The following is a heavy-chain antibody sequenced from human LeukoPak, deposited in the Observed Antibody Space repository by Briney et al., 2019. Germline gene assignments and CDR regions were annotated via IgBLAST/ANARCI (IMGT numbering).Heavy chain of an antibody. V-gene: IGHV4-39*01. CDR2: FHYSGSN. J-gene: IGHJ4*02. D-gene: IGHD3-16*01. CDR3: ARQATFGYAYAYYFDL. Sequence: SETLSLTCTVSSDSISSTYYYWGWIRQSPDKALEWIGTFHYSGSNYYNPSLKSRITLSVDTSKNQFSLSLISVTAADTAVYFCARQATFGYAYAYYFDLWGQGTLVTVSS. CDR1: SDSISSTYYY.